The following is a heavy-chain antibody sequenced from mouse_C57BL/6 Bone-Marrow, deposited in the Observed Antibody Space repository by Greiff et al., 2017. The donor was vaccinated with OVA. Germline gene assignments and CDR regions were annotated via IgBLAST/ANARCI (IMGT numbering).Heavy chain of an antibody. D-gene: IGHD4-1*01. J-gene: IGHJ3*01. Sequence: QVQLKQSGAELVRPGTSVKVSCKASGYAFTNYLIEWVKQRPGQGLEWIGLINPGSGGTNYTEKFKGQATLTADKSSSTAYMQLSSLTSEDSAVYFCARSDWDGAYWGQGTLVTVSA. CDR3: ARSDWDGAY. CDR2: INPGSGGT. CDR1: GYAFTNYL. V-gene: IGHV1-54*01.